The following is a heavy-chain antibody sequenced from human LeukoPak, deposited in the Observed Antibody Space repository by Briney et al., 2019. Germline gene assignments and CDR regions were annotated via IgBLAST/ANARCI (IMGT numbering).Heavy chain of an antibody. CDR1: GGSFSGYY. Sequence: KPSETLSLTCAGDGGSFSGYYWSWVRQPPGKGVEWLGEINHSGSTNYNPSLKSRVTISVDTSKNQFSLKLSSVTAADTAVYYCARGPTTAIYSSSWYTSFYWGQGTLVTVSS. CDR3: ARGPTTAIYSSSWYTSFY. V-gene: IGHV4-34*01. CDR2: INHSGST. J-gene: IGHJ4*02. D-gene: IGHD6-13*01.